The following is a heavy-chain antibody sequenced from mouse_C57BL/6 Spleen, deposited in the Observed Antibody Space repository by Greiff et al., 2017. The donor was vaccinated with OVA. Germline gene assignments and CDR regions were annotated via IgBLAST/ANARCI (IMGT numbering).Heavy chain of an antibody. Sequence: EVQLQQSGPGLVKPSQSLSLTCSVTGYSITSGYYWNWIRQFPGNKLEWMGYISYDGSNNYNPSLKNRISITRDTSKNQFFLKLNSVTTEDTATYYCARVYYGSSYDAMDYWGQGTSVTVSS. D-gene: IGHD1-1*01. J-gene: IGHJ4*01. CDR2: ISYDGSN. CDR1: GYSITSGYY. V-gene: IGHV3-6*01. CDR3: ARVYYGSSYDAMDY.